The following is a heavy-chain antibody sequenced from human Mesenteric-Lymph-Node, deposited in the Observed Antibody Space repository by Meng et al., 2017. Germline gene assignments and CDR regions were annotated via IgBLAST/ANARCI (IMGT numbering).Heavy chain of an antibody. J-gene: IGHJ5*02. CDR2: MSYDTKTV. V-gene: IGHV3-30*04. CDR1: GFIFRDYA. CDR3: AGGGA. Sequence: GESLKISCAASGFIFRDYAMWWVRQAPGKGLEWVAVMSYDTKTVYHSDSVKGRFTISRDNSKNTLYLDMNSLSIEDTATYYCAGGGAWGQGTLVTGSS. D-gene: IGHD3-16*01.